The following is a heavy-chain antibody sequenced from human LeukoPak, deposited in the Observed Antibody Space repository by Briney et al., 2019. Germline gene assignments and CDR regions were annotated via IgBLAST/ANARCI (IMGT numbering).Heavy chain of an antibody. CDR2: IHYSGRA. J-gene: IGHJ4*02. D-gene: IGHD2-2*01. Sequence: SETLSLTCSVSGGSINSGYWSWIRQPPGKGLEWIGDIHYSGRANYNPSLKSRVTTSLDTSKNQISLKLSSVTAADTAVYYCARPQTMGSSSPLGYWGQGTLVTVSS. V-gene: IGHV4-59*01. CDR3: ARPQTMGSSSPLGY. CDR1: GGSINSGY.